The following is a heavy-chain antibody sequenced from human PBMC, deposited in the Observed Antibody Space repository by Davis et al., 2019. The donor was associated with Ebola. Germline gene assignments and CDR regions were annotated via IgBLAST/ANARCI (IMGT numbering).Heavy chain of an antibody. D-gene: IGHD3-10*01. J-gene: IGHJ4*02. CDR3: ASALLWFGELPEYYFDY. CDR2: ISYSGST. V-gene: IGHV4-31*03. CDR1: GGSISSGGYY. Sequence: SETLSLTCTVSGGSISSGGYYWSWIRQHPEKGLEWLGYISYSGSTYYNPSLKSRVTISVDTSKNQFSLKLSSVTAADTAVYYCASALLWFGELPEYYFDYWGQGTLVTVSS.